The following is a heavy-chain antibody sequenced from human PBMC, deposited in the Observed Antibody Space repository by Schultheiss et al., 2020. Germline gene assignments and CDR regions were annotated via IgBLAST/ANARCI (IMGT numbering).Heavy chain of an antibody. CDR2: IYYTGST. J-gene: IGHJ4*02. CDR3: ARDFIVATISLVVITTGLVY. V-gene: IGHV4-59*01. Sequence: SETLSLTCTVSGGSISYYYWSWMRQPPGKGLEWIGYIYYTGSTTYSPSLKSRVTISVDTSKNQFSLKLSSVTAADTAVYYCARDFIVATISLVVITTGLVYWGQGTLVTVSS. CDR1: GGSISYYY. D-gene: IGHD5-12*01.